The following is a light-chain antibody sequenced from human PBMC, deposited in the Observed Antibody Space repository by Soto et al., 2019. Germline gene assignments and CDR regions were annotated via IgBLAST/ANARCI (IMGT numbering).Light chain of an antibody. V-gene: IGKV1-8*01. CDR3: QQYYSYPPTT. CDR1: QGISSY. Sequence: AIRMTQSPSSLSASTGDRVTITCRASQGISSYLAWCQQKPGKAPKLLIYAASTLQSGVPSRFSGSGSGTDFTLTISCLQSEDFATYYCQQYYSYPPTTFGQGTKVDIK. J-gene: IGKJ1*01. CDR2: AAS.